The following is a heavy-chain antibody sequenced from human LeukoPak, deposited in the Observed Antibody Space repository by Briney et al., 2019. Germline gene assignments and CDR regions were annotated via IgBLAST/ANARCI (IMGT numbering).Heavy chain of an antibody. Sequence: PGGSLRLSCAASAFTFSTYAMSWVRQAPGKRLEWVGESNDSGGTNYNPSLKSRVTISADKSKNQVSLKLTSVTAADTAVYYCARLSVIVGAALEYYYYYMDVWGQGTTVTVSS. CDR3: ARLSVIVGAALEYYYYYMDV. CDR2: SNDSGGT. V-gene: IGHV4-34*01. J-gene: IGHJ6*03. CDR1: AFTFSTYA. D-gene: IGHD1-26*01.